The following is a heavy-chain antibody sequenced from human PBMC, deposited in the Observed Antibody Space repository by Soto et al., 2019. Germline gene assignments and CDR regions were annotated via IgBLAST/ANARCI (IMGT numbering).Heavy chain of an antibody. CDR3: ARGVDYGGNGFDY. Sequence: QVQLVESGGGVVQPGRSLRLSCAASGFTFSSYGMHWVRQAPGKGLEWVAVIWYDGSNKYYADSVKGRLTISRDNSKNTLYLQMNSLRAEDTAVYYCARGVDYGGNGFDYWGQGTLVTVSS. V-gene: IGHV3-33*01. CDR1: GFTFSSYG. CDR2: IWYDGSNK. D-gene: IGHD4-17*01. J-gene: IGHJ4*02.